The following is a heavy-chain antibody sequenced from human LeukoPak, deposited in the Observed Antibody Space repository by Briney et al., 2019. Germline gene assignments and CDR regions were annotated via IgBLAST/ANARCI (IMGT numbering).Heavy chain of an antibody. V-gene: IGHV1-2*02. J-gene: IGHJ4*02. D-gene: IGHD6-19*01. Sequence: ASVKVSCKASGYTFTGYYMHWVRQAPGQGLEWMGWINPNSGGTNYAQKFQGRVTMTRDTSINTAYMELSRLRSDDTAVYYCAILTYSSGWYYFDYRGQGTLVTVSS. CDR1: GYTFTGYY. CDR3: AILTYSSGWYYFDY. CDR2: INPNSGGT.